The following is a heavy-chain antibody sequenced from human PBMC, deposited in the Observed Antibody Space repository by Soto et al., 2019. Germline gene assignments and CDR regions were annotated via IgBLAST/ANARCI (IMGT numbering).Heavy chain of an antibody. V-gene: IGHV3-21*01. CDR2: ISSSSSNI. J-gene: IGHJ4*02. Sequence: EVQLVESGGGLVKPGGSLRLSCAASGFTVSSYSMNWVRQAPGKGLEWVSSISSSSSNIYYADSERGRFTISRDTDKNSLYLQMNRVSADDTAVYYCARDLPSSSSDCCYYWGQGTLVTVS. CDR3: ARDLPSSSSDCCYY. D-gene: IGHD6-6*01. CDR1: GFTVSSYS.